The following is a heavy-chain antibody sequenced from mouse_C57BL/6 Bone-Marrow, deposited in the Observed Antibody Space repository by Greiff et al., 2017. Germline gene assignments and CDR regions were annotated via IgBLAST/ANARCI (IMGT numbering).Heavy chain of an antibody. CDR3: ARGTTPDFDV. CDR1: GYSFTGYY. V-gene: IGHV1-42*01. J-gene: IGHJ1*03. Sequence: VQLQQSGPELVKPGASVKISCKASGYSFTGYYMNWVKQSPEKSLEWIGEINPSTGGTTYNQKFKAKATLTVDKSSSTAYMQLKSLTSEDSAVYYCARGTTPDFDVWGTGTTVTVSS. CDR2: INPSTGGT. D-gene: IGHD1-1*01.